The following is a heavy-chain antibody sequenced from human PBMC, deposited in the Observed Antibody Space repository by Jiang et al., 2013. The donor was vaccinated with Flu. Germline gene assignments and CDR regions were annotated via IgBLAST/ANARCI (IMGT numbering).Heavy chain of an antibody. D-gene: IGHD3-10*01. Sequence: VQLLESGGGLVKPGGSLRLSCAASGFSFSKTYMHWVRQAPGKGLEWVGRIKSKTDGGTTYYAAPVEGRFTISRDDSKNTLYLQMNSLKTEDTAVYYCTREQESFPDFNYWGQGTLVTVSS. CDR3: TREQESFPDFNY. CDR1: GFSFSKTY. CDR2: IKSKTDGGTT. V-gene: IGHV3-15*07. J-gene: IGHJ4*02.